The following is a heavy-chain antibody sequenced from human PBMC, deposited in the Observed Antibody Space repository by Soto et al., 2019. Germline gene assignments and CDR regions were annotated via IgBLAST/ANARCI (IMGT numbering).Heavy chain of an antibody. Sequence: ASVKVSCKASGYTFTGYYMHWVRQAPGQGLEWMGWINPNSGGTNYAQKFQGRVTMTRDTSISTAYMELSRLRSDDTAVYYCAREGQYSGSYYYYGMDVWGQXTTVTASS. V-gene: IGHV1-2*02. CDR2: INPNSGGT. CDR3: AREGQYSGSYYYYGMDV. CDR1: GYTFTGYY. D-gene: IGHD1-26*01. J-gene: IGHJ6*02.